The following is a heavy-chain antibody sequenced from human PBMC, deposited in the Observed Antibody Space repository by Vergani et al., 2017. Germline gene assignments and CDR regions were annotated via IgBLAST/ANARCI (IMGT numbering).Heavy chain of an antibody. CDR1: GFTFTSSA. D-gene: IGHD3-16*02. CDR3: AAPPYDYVWGSYR. J-gene: IGHJ4*02. CDR2: IVVGSGNT. Sequence: QLVQSGAEVKKPGTSVKVSCKASGFTFTSSAMQLVRQARGQRLEWIGWIVVGSGNTNYAQKFQERVTITRDMSTSTAYMELSSLRAEDTAVYYCAAPPYDYVWGSYRWGQGTLVTGSS. V-gene: IGHV1-58*02.